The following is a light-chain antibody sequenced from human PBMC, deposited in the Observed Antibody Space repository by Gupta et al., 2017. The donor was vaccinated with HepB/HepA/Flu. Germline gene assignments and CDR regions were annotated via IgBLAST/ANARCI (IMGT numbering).Light chain of an antibody. V-gene: IGLV2-23*02. CDR2: EVS. Sequence: QSALTQPASVSGSPGQSIPISCTGTSSAVGSYNLVSWYQQHPGKAPKLMIYEVSKRPAGVANRFSGSKAANTASLTISVPQAEDEADYYCCSYAGSSTFVFGGGTKLTVL. J-gene: IGLJ2*01. CDR3: CSYAGSSTFV. CDR1: SSAVGSYNL.